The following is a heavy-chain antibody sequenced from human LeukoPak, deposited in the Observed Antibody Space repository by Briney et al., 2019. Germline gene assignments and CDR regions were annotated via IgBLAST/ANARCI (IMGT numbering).Heavy chain of an antibody. V-gene: IGHV4-34*01. CDR2: IYYSGST. D-gene: IGHD1-26*01. Sequence: ASETLSLTCAVYGGSFSGYYWSWIRQPPGKGLEWIGSIYYSGSTYYNPSLKSRVTISVDTSKNQFSLKLSSVIAADTAVYYCAREAVSGTIVGATYLDIWGQGTTVTVSS. CDR1: GGSFSGYY. J-gene: IGHJ3*02. CDR3: AREAVSGTIVGATYLDI.